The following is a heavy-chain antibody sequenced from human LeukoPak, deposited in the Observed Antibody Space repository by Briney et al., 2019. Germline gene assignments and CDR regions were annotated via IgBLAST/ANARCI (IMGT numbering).Heavy chain of an antibody. CDR1: GYTFTGYY. J-gene: IGHJ4*02. Sequence: ASVKVSCKASGYTFTGYYMHWVRQAPGQGLELMGWINPNSGGTNYAQKFHGRVTVTSDTSISTAYIELSRLRYDDTAVYYCGRGALFWSGYHAYFDYWGQGTLVTVSS. CDR3: GRGALFWSGYHAYFDY. CDR2: INPNSGGT. V-gene: IGHV1-2*02. D-gene: IGHD3-3*01.